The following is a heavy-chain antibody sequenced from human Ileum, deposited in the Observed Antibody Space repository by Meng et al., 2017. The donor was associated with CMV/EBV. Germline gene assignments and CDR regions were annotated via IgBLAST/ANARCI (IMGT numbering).Heavy chain of an antibody. CDR3: AKDPGVIPMHYFDS. Sequence: SGFTISTYAMGWVRQAPGKGLQWVSGVSNTGSSTYYADSVKGRFTISRDNSKDTVYLQMNGLRADDTAVYYCAKDPGVIPMHYFDSWGQGTLVTVSS. D-gene: IGHD3-16*02. V-gene: IGHV3-23*01. CDR1: GFTISTYA. J-gene: IGHJ4*02. CDR2: VSNTGSST.